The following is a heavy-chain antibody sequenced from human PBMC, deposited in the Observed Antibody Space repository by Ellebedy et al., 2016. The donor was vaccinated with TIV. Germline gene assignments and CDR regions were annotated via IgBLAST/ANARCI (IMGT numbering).Heavy chain of an antibody. D-gene: IGHD3-22*01. J-gene: IGHJ4*02. CDR1: GATFSSHA. V-gene: IGHV1-69*13. Sequence: SVKVSCKASGATFSSHAISWVRQAPGQGLEWMGGNMPMFRTANYAQEFQGRVTITADELGSTAHMELSSLRSEDTAVYYCARHSGYYWNYFDSWGQGTLVTVSS. CDR3: ARHSGYYWNYFDS. CDR2: NMPMFRTA.